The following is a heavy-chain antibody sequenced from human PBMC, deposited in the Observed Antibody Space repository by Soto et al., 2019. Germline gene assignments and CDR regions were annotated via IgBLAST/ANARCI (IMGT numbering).Heavy chain of an antibody. CDR1: GYIFTSFG. CDR2: VSTYNGNT. J-gene: IGHJ4*02. CDR3: TGGAGQGSGSYD. V-gene: IGHV1-18*01. Sequence: QVQLVQSGAEVKKPGASVKVSCKASGYIFTSFGITWVRQAPGQGLEWMGWVSTYNGNTKYAQKLQGRVTMSTDTSTSTAYMELGSLRFGGNAGDYWTGGAGQGSGSYDWGQGTLVTVSS. D-gene: IGHD3-10*01.